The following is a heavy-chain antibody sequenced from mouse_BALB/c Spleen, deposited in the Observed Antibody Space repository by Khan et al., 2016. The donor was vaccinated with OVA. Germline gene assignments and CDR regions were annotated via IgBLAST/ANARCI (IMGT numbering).Heavy chain of an antibody. CDR1: GYTFTNYG. CDR2: INTYTGEP. CDR3: ARGASYWYFDV. V-gene: IGHV9-1*02. Sequence: QIQLVQSGPELKKPGETVKISCKASGYTFTNYGMNWVKQAPGKGLKWMGWINTYTGEPTYTDDFKGRFAFSLATSASTAYLLLTNLTNEDFASLFGARGASYWYFDVWGAGTTVTVSS. J-gene: IGHJ1*01.